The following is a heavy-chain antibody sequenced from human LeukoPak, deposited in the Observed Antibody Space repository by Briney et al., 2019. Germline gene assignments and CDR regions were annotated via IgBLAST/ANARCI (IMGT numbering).Heavy chain of an antibody. V-gene: IGHV3-23*01. J-gene: IGHJ3*02. Sequence: QPGRSLRLSRAGSGFTFRNYAMHWVRQAPGKGLEWVAVISGSGGRTYYADSVKGRFTISRDNSKNTLYLQMNSLRAEDTAVYYCATHNSEVVTHYDAFDIWGQGTMVTVSS. CDR1: GFTFRNYA. CDR3: ATHNSEVVTHYDAFDI. CDR2: ISGSGGRT. D-gene: IGHD3-22*01.